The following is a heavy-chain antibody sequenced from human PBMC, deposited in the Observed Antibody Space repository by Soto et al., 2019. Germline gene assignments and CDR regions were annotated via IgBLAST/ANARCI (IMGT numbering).Heavy chain of an antibody. V-gene: IGHV4-39*01. J-gene: IGHJ4*02. CDR3: ARHEWLQLWLVTEY. CDR1: GDSIGSSTNY. CDR2: IYHSGNT. D-gene: IGHD5-18*01. Sequence: SETLSLTCSVSGDSIGSSTNYWGWIRQPPGKGLEWTGTIYHSGNTYYNPTLKSRVAISVDMSKNQFSLRLNSVTAADTAVYYCARHEWLQLWLVTEYWGQGALVTV.